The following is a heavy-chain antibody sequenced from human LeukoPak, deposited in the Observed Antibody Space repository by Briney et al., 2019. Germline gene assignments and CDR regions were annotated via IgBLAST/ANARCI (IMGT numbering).Heavy chain of an antibody. J-gene: IGHJ4*02. Sequence: GGALRLSCAASGFTFHSYSKNWVRQAPGEGLEWVSSISSSSSYIYYADSVKGRFTISRDNAKNSLYLQMNSLRAEDTAVYYCASLLGVIPSDYWGQGTLVTVSS. CDR3: ASLLGVIPSDY. CDR2: ISSSSSYI. D-gene: IGHD3-10*01. V-gene: IGHV3-21*01. CDR1: GFTFHSYS.